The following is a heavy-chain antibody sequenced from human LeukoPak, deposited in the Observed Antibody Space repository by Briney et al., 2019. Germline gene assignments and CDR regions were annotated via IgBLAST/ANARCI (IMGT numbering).Heavy chain of an antibody. CDR1: GYTFTSYY. V-gene: IGHV1-46*01. CDR2: INPSGGST. Sequence: ASVKVSCKASGYTFTSYYMHWVRQAPGQGLGWMGIINPSGGSTSYAQKFQGRVTMTRDTSTSTVYMELSSLRSEDTAVYYCARAAGYCSGGSCYPYYMDVWGKGTTVTISS. CDR3: ARAAGYCSGGSCYPYYMDV. J-gene: IGHJ6*03. D-gene: IGHD2-15*01.